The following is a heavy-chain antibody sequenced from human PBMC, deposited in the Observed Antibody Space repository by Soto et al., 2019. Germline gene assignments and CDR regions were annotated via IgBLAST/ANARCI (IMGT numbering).Heavy chain of an antibody. CDR2: ISGSGGST. CDR3: AKAAMIVLSEANGGANFDY. CDR1: GFTFSSYA. V-gene: IGHV3-23*01. D-gene: IGHD3-22*01. J-gene: IGHJ4*02. Sequence: GGSLRLSCAASGFTFSSYAMSWVRQAPGKGLEWVSAISGSGGSTYYTDSVKGRFTISRDNSKNTLYLQMNSLRAEDTAVYYCAKAAMIVLSEANGGANFDYWGQGTLVTVSS.